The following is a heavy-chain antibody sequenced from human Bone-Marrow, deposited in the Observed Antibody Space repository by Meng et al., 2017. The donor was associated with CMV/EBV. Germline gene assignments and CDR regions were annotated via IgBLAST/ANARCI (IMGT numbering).Heavy chain of an antibody. CDR1: GFTLNGYW. V-gene: IGHV3-74*01. J-gene: IGHJ2*01. Sequence: GESLKISCVASGFTLNGYWMNWVRQAPGEGLVWVSGINTDERTTAYADSVKGRFTIPRDNAKKTVYLQMNSLRDEDTAVYYCARGGGTAGLRDLWGRGTLVTVSS. D-gene: IGHD6-13*01. CDR2: INTDERTT. CDR3: ARGGGTAGLRDL.